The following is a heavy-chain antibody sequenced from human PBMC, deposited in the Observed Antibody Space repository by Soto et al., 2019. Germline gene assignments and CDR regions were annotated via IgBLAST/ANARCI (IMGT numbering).Heavy chain of an antibody. D-gene: IGHD2-2*01. V-gene: IGHV3-23*01. Sequence: EVQLLESGGALVQPGGSLRLSCAASGFTFSNHAMNWVRQAPGKGLEWVSTISDSGSTYYADSVKGRFTTSRDNSKNTLYMQMNSLRAEDTPVYYCARDPGGHYCTSTSCLYFFDRWGQGTRVIVSS. J-gene: IGHJ4*02. CDR1: GFTFSNHA. CDR3: ARDPGGHYCTSTSCLYFFDR. CDR2: ISDSGST.